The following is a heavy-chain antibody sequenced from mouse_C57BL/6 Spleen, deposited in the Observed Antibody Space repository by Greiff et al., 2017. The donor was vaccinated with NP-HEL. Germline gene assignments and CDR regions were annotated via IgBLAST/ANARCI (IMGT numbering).Heavy chain of an antibody. Sequence: QVQLQQSGAELARPGASVKLSCKASGYTFTSYGIRWVKQRTGQGLEWIGEIYPRSGNTYYNEKFKGKATLTADKSSSTAYMPLRSLPSEDSAVLCGARAGYGNYDYAMDYWGQGTSVTVSS. CDR2: IYPRSGNT. CDR1: GYTFTSYG. CDR3: ARAGYGNYDYAMDY. D-gene: IGHD2-1*01. J-gene: IGHJ4*01. V-gene: IGHV1-81*01.